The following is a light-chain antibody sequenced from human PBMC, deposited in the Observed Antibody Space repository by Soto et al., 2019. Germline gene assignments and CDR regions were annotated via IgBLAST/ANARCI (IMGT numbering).Light chain of an antibody. CDR2: DAS. J-gene: IGKJ4*01. Sequence: EIVLTQSPATLSLSPGERATLSCRASQSVSSYLAWYQQKPGQAPRLLIYDASNRATVIPARFSGSGSGTDFTLTIISLEPEDFAVYYCQQRSNWPPVTFGGGTKVEIK. CDR1: QSVSSY. V-gene: IGKV3-11*01. CDR3: QQRSNWPPVT.